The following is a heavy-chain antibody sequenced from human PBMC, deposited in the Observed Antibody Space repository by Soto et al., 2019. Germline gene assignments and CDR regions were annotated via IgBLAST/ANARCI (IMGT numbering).Heavy chain of an antibody. CDR1: GFTFSSYA. Sequence: QVQLVESGGGVVQPGRSLRLSCAASGFTFSSYAMHWVRQAPGXGLEWVAVISYDGSNKYYADSVKGRFTISRDNSKNTLYLQMNSLRAEDTAVYYCASVVVAAIFDYWGQGTLVTVSS. D-gene: IGHD2-15*01. CDR3: ASVVVAAIFDY. CDR2: ISYDGSNK. V-gene: IGHV3-30-3*01. J-gene: IGHJ4*02.